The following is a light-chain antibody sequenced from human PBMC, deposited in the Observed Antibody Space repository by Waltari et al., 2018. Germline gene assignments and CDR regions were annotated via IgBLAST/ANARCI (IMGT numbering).Light chain of an antibody. CDR3: SSFTTGSTGL. J-gene: IGLJ2*01. V-gene: IGLV2-14*03. CDR2: NVS. Sequence: QSALPQPASVSGSPGQSITISCTGSSSDIGAFDLVSWYQQHPGRAPRLIIRNVSERPSGVPHRFSGSKSGNTASLTISSLRSEDESLYFCSSFTTGSTGLFGGGTKLTVL. CDR1: SSDIGAFDL.